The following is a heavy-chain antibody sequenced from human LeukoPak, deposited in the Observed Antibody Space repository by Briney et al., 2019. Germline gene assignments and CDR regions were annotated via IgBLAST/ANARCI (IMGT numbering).Heavy chain of an antibody. CDR3: ATHRSSYNFDY. D-gene: IGHD2-2*02. Sequence: SETLSLTCTVSGGSISNYYWSWIRQPPGKGLEWIGYIYYSGSTNYNPSLKSRATISLDTSKNQFSLKLSAVTAADTAVYYCATHRSSYNFDYWGQGALVTVSS. CDR1: GGSISNYY. J-gene: IGHJ4*02. V-gene: IGHV4-59*01. CDR2: IYYSGST.